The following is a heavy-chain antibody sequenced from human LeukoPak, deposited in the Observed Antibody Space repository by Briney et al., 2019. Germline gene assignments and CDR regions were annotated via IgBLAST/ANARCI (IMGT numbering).Heavy chain of an antibody. Sequence: PSETLSLTCAVYGGSFSGYYWSWIRQPPGKGLEWIGEINHSGSTNYNPSLKSRVTISVDTSKNQFSLKLSSVTAPDTAVYYCARVYKTYYYDSSGRTPYYFDYWGQGTLVTVSS. J-gene: IGHJ4*02. CDR1: GGSFSGYY. D-gene: IGHD3-22*01. CDR3: ARVYKTYYYDSSGRTPYYFDY. CDR2: INHSGST. V-gene: IGHV4-34*01.